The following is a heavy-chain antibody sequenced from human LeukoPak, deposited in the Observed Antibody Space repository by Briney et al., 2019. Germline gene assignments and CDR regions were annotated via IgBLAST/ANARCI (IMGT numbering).Heavy chain of an antibody. J-gene: IGHJ6*03. V-gene: IGHV4-61*01. CDR2: IYYSGST. Sequence: PSQTLSLTCTVSGGSISSRSYYWSWIRQPPGKGLEWIGYIYYSGSTNYNPSLKSRVTISVDTSKNQFSLKLSSVTAADTAVYYCARVISGYEGGYYYYYMDVWGKGTTVTVSS. CDR1: GGSISSRSYY. D-gene: IGHD5-12*01. CDR3: ARVISGYEGGYYYYYMDV.